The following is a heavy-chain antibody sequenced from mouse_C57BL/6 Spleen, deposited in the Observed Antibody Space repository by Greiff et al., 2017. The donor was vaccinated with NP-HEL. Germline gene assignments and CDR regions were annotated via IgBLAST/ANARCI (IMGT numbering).Heavy chain of an antibody. V-gene: IGHV3-1*01. CDR3: ARGGYAGAMDY. CDR1: GYSITSGYD. CDR2: ISYSGST. D-gene: IGHD6-5*01. J-gene: IGHJ4*01. Sequence: EVQLQQSGPGMVKPSQSLSLTCTVTGYSITSGYDWHWIRHFPGNKLEWMGYISYSGSTNYNPSLKSRISITHDTSKNHFFLKLNSVTTEDTATYYCARGGYAGAMDYWGQGTSVTVSS.